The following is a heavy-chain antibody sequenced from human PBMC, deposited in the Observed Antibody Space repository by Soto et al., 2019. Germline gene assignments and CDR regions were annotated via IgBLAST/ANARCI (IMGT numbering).Heavy chain of an antibody. J-gene: IGHJ1*01. D-gene: IGHD5-12*01. CDR3: AGGPWLLDF. CDR1: GFNVGTNY. CDR2: SLFYGRGST. V-gene: IGHV3-23*04. Sequence: EVQLVETGGGLIQPGESLRLACLASGFNVGTNYVSWVRQAPEKGLEFVSLLPSTSLFYGRGSTYYADSVKGRSIISRDTSTNTVYLQMNDLRADDTAVYCCAGGPWLLDFWGQGTPVTVSS.